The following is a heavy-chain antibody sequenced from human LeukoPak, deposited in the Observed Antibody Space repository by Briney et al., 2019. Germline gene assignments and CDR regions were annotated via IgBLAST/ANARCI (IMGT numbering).Heavy chain of an antibody. J-gene: IGHJ6*04. CDR3: ARDRYSGYDWDFYYYGMDV. D-gene: IGHD5-12*01. CDR1: DGSVSNADFY. V-gene: IGHV4-31*03. CDR2: THYSGRT. Sequence: SETLSLTCSVSDGSVSNADFYWSWIRQHPGKGLEWIGHTHYSGRTYYNPSLKSRVAISLDTSKNQFSLKLGSVTAADTAVYYCARDRYSGYDWDFYYYGMDVWGKGTTVTVSS.